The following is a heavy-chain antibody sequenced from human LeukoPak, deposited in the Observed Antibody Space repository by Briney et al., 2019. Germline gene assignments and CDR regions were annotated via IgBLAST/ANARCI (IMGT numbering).Heavy chain of an antibody. CDR1: GGSISSYY. CDR3: ARLRSGNFDS. J-gene: IGHJ4*02. CDR2: IYYSGST. Sequence: KTSETLSLTCTVSGGSISSYYWSWIRQPPGKGLELIGNIYYSGSTNYNPSLKSRVTISVDTSKNQFSLKLSSVTAADTAVYYCARLRSGNFDSRGQGTLVTVSS. D-gene: IGHD1-26*01. V-gene: IGHV4-59*01.